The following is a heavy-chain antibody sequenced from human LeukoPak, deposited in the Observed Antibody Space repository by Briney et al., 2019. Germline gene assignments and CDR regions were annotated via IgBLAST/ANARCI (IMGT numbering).Heavy chain of an antibody. CDR3: AKDLQYDFWSGAPLDY. J-gene: IGHJ4*02. CDR2: ISGSGGST. CDR1: GFTFSSYA. D-gene: IGHD3-3*01. Sequence: PGGSLRLSCAASGFTFSSYAMSWVRQAPGKGLEWVSAISGSGGSTYYADSVKGRFTISRDNSKNTLYLQMNSLRAEDTAVYYCAKDLQYDFWSGAPLDYWGQGTLVTVSS. V-gene: IGHV3-23*01.